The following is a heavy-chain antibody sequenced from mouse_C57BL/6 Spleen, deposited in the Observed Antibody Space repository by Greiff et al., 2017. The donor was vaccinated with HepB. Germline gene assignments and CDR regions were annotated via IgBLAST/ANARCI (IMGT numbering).Heavy chain of an antibody. CDR1: GYTFTSYW. V-gene: IGHV1-53*01. Sequence: QVQLQQPGTELVKPGASVKLSCKASGYTFTSYWMHWVKQRPGQGLEWIGNINPSNGGTNYNEKFKSKATLPVDKSSSTAYMQLSSLTSADSAVYYCARSSPVYYSNYGGYFDYWGQGTTRTVAS. D-gene: IGHD2-5*01. CDR2: INPSNGGT. J-gene: IGHJ2*01. CDR3: ARSSPVYYSNYGGYFDY.